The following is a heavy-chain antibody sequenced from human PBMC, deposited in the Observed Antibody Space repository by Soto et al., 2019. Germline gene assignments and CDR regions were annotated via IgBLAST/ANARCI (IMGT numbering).Heavy chain of an antibody. CDR3: ASEIRRPRRRRNYYGSRSPHY. CDR2: RRLDGSNI. V-gene: IGHV3-33*01. CDR1: GFTFSSYG. D-gene: IGHD3-10*01. J-gene: IGHJ4*02. Sequence: PERSRRLSCAASGFTFSSYGMHWVRQEPGKGLERVAVRRLDGSNIYYAASVKGRFTISRDNSKNTLYLQMTRLRGAARAVYDCASEIRRPRRRRNYYGSRSPHYWGQGTLVPVSS.